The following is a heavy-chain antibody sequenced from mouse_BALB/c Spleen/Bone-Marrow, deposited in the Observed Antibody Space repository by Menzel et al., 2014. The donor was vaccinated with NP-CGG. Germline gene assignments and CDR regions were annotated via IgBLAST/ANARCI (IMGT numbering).Heavy chain of an antibody. Sequence: EVKVVESGGDLVKPGGSLKLSCAASGFTFSSYGMSWVRQTPDKRLEWVATISSGGSYTYYPDSVKGRFTISRDNAKNTLYLQMSSLKSEDTAMYYCARHRDAMDYWGQGTSVTVPS. D-gene: IGHD3-3*01. J-gene: IGHJ4*01. V-gene: IGHV5-6*01. CDR1: GFTFSSYG. CDR3: ARHRDAMDY. CDR2: ISSGGSYT.